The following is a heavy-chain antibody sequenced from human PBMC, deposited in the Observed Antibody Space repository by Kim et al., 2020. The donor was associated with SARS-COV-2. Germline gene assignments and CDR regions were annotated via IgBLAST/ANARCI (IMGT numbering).Heavy chain of an antibody. CDR2: TI. CDR3: ARSGSGYFDP. Sequence: TIHYAASGKGRFTISRDNAKNSLYLQMNSLRDEDTAVYYCARSGSGYFDPWGQGTLVTVSS. V-gene: IGHV3-48*02. J-gene: IGHJ5*02. D-gene: IGHD3-10*01.